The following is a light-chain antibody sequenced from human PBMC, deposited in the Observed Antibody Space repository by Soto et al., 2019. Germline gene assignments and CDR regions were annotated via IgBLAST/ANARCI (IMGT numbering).Light chain of an antibody. CDR3: SSYAGSNNYVV. J-gene: IGLJ2*01. CDR2: EVS. V-gene: IGLV2-8*01. CDR1: SSDVGGYNY. Sequence: QSALTQPPSASGSPGQSVTISCTGTSSDVGGYNYVSWYQQHPGKAPKLMIYEVSKRPSGVPDRFSGYKSGNTASLTVYGLQAEDEADYYCSSYAGSNNYVVFGGGTKVTVL.